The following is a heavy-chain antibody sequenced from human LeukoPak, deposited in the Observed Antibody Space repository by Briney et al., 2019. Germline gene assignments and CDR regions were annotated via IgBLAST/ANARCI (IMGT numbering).Heavy chain of an antibody. V-gene: IGHV3-7*01. CDR3: ASYGANDAFDI. J-gene: IGHJ3*02. D-gene: IGHD4-17*01. Sequence: QPGGSLRLSCAASGFTFSIYWMSWVRQAPGKGLEWVANIKQDGSEKYYVDSVKGRFTISRDNAKNSLYLQMNSLRAEDTAVYYCASYGANDAFDIWGQGTMVTVSS. CDR1: GFTFSIYW. CDR2: IKQDGSEK.